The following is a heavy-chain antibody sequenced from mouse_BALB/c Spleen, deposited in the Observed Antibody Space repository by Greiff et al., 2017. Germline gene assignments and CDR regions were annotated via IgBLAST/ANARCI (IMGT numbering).Heavy chain of an antibody. CDR2: IRNKANGYTT. CDR3: ARDGYYWFAY. V-gene: IGHV7-3*02. J-gene: IGHJ3*01. D-gene: IGHD2-3*01. CDR1: GFTFTDYY. Sequence: EVMLVESGGGLVQPGGSLRLSCETSGFTFTDYYMSWVRQPPGKALEWLGFIRNKANGYTTEYSASVKGRFTISRDNSQSILYLQMNTLRAEDSATYYCARDGYYWFAYWGQGTLVTVSA.